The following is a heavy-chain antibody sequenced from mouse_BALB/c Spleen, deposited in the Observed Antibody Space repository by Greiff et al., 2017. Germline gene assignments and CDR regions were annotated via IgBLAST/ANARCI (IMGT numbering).Heavy chain of an antibody. CDR2: ISSGGSYT. D-gene: IGHD2-10*02. CDR3: ARDGYGNYSWYFDV. CDR1: GFTFSSYA. Sequence: EVKLVESGGGLVKPGGSLKLSCAASGFTFSSYAMSWVRQSPEKRLEWVAEISSGGSYTYYPDTVTGRFTISRDNAKNTLYLEMSSLRSEDTAMYYCARDGYGNYSWYFDVWGAGTTVTVSS. V-gene: IGHV5-9-4*01. J-gene: IGHJ1*01.